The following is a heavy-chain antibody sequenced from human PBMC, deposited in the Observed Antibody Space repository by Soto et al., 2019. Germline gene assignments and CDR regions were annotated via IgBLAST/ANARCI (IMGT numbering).Heavy chain of an antibody. D-gene: IGHD6-13*01. J-gene: IGHJ6*02. CDR2: LYPGDSVT. CDR3: ARTSAAGKYSSGMDV. V-gene: IGHV5-51*01. Sequence: GESLKISCKGSGYSFTSYWIGWVRQMPGKGLEWMGLLYPGDSVTRYSPPFQGQVTISADKFISTAYLQWSSLKASDTAMYFCARTSAAGKYSSGMDVWGQGTTVPFSS. CDR1: GYSFTSYW.